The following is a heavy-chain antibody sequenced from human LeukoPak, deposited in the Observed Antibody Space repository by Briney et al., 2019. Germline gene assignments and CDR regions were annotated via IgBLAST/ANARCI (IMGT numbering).Heavy chain of an antibody. CDR2: VNWNGDTI. CDR3: ARSPVAATLYHWFDP. CDR1: GFTFSSYG. D-gene: IGHD2-15*01. J-gene: IGHJ5*02. Sequence: PGGSLRLSCAASGFTFSSYGMHWVRQAPGKGLEWVSGVNWNGDTIGYADSVKGRFTITRDNAKNFLYLQMNSLRAEDTALYYCARSPVAATLYHWFDPWGQGTLVTVSS. V-gene: IGHV3-20*04.